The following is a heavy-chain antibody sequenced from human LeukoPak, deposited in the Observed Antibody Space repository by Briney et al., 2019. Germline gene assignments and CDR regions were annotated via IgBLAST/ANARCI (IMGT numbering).Heavy chain of an antibody. CDR3: ARDADGWFDP. V-gene: IGHV4-59*01. J-gene: IGHJ5*02. D-gene: IGHD5-24*01. CDR1: GGSISSYY. Sequence: PSETLSLTCTVSGGSISSYYWSWIRQPPGKGLEWIGYIYYSGCTNYNPSLKSRVTISVDTSKNQFSLKLSSVTAADTAVYYCARDADGWFDPWGQGTLVTVSS. CDR2: IYYSGCT.